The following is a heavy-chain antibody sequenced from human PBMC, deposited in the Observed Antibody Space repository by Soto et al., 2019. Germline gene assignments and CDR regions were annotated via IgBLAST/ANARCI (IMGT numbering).Heavy chain of an antibody. CDR3: AKEYDSSGHDAFDI. CDR1: GFTFSSYA. J-gene: IGHJ3*02. V-gene: IGHV3-23*01. Sequence: GGSLRLSCAASGFTFSSYAMTWVRQAPGKGLEWISASGDSTYYADSVKGRFTISRDNSKNTLYLQMNSLRAEDTAVYYCAKEYDSSGHDAFDIWGQGTMVTVSS. CDR2: SGDST. D-gene: IGHD3-22*01.